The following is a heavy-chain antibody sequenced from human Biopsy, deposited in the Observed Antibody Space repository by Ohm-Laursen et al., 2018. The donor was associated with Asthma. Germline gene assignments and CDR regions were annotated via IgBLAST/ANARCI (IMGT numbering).Heavy chain of an antibody. J-gene: IGHJ4*02. D-gene: IGHD2-2*01. CDR1: GGTFNTYV. CDR3: ARKAGSCISRTCYSLDF. Sequence: SSVKVSCKSLGGTFNTYVIGWVRQAPGQGLEWMGGINYGFGTTTYPQKFQDRVTITADDSTSTVYMELSSLRSEDTAVYYCARKAGSCISRTCYSLDFWGQGTLVTVSS. CDR2: INYGFGTT. V-gene: IGHV1-69*01.